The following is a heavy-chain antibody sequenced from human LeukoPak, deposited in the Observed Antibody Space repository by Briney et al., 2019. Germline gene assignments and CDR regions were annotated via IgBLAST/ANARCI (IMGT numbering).Heavy chain of an antibody. CDR2: ISYDGSNK. Sequence: GRSLRLSCAASGFTFSSYAMHWVRQAPGKGLEWVAVISYDGSNKYYADSVKGRFTISRDNSKNTLYLQMNSLRAEDTAVYYCARAAMGIVVEKDYWGQGTLVTVSS. V-gene: IGHV3-30*04. CDR1: GFTFSSYA. CDR3: ARAAMGIVVEKDY. D-gene: IGHD3-22*01. J-gene: IGHJ4*02.